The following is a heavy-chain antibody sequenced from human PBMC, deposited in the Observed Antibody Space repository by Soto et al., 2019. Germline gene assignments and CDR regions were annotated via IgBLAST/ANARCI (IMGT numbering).Heavy chain of an antibody. CDR1: GGTFSSYA. CDR2: IIPIFGTA. CDR3: ARVQVDTAMVTVVYFDY. D-gene: IGHD5-18*01. Sequence: SVKVSCKASGGTFSSYAISWVRQAPGQGLEWMGGIIPIFGTANYAQKFQGRVTITADESTSTAYMELSSLRSEDTAVYYCARVQVDTAMVTVVYFDYWGQGTLVTVSS. V-gene: IGHV1-69*13. J-gene: IGHJ4*02.